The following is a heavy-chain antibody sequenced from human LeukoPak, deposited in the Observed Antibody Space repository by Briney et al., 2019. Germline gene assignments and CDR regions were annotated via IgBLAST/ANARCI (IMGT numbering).Heavy chain of an antibody. D-gene: IGHD3-10*01. Sequence: ASVKVSCKASGYTFTSYGISWVRQAPGQGLEWMGWISPYNGNTNYAQKLQGRVTMPTDTSTSTAYMELRSLSSDDTAVYYCARDILPYASGFFNWFDPWGQGTLVTVSS. CDR3: ARDILPYASGFFNWFDP. J-gene: IGHJ5*02. V-gene: IGHV1-18*01. CDR2: ISPYNGNT. CDR1: GYTFTSYG.